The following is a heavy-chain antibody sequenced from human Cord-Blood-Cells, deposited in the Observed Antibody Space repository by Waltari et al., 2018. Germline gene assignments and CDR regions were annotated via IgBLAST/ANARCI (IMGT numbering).Heavy chain of an antibody. CDR2: INPDSGGT. V-gene: IGHV1-2*02. Sequence: QVQLVQSGAEVKKPGASVKVSCKASGYTFTGYYMHWVRLAPGQGLEWMGWINPDSGGTNYAQKFQGRVTMTRDTSTSTAYMELSRLRSDDTAVYYCARVYGGYDTLDYWGQGTLVTVSS. J-gene: IGHJ4*02. CDR3: ARVYGGYDTLDY. D-gene: IGHD5-12*01. CDR1: GYTFTGYY.